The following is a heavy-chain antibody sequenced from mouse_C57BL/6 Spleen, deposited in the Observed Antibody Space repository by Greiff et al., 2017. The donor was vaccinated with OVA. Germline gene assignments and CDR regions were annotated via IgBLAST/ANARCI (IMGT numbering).Heavy chain of an antibody. V-gene: IGHV1-61*01. CDR1: GYTFTSYW. D-gene: IGHD2-1*01. Sequence: QVQLQQPGAELVRPGSSVKLSCKASGYTFTSYWMDWVKQRPGQGLEWIGNIYPSDSETHYNQKFKDKATLTVDKSSSTAYMQLSSLTSEDSAVYYGGREGGGGNYEGFAYWGQGTLVTVSA. J-gene: IGHJ3*01. CDR3: GREGGGGNYEGFAY. CDR2: IYPSDSET.